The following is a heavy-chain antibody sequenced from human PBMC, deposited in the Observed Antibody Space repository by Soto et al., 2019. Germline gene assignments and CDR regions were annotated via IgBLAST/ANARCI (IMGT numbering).Heavy chain of an antibody. D-gene: IGHD1-7*01. V-gene: IGHV3-30-3*01. CDR3: AREGFNWNYGFDY. CDR1: GFTFSSYA. Sequence: GGSLRLSCAASGFTFSSYARHWVRQAPGKGLEWVAVISYDGSNKYYADSVKGRFTISRDNSKNTLYRQMNSLRAEDTAVYYCAREGFNWNYGFDYWGQGTLVTVSS. CDR2: ISYDGSNK. J-gene: IGHJ4*02.